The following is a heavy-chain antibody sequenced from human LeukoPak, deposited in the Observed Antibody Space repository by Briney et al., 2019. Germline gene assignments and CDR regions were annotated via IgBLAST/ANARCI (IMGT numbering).Heavy chain of an antibody. CDR1: GYTFTGYY. CDR2: INPNSGGT. Sequence: ASVKVSCKASGYTFTGYYRHWVRQAPGQGLEWMGWINPNSGGTYYAQKFQGRVTMTRDTSISTAYMELSRLRSDDTAVYYCARYDYSNLDMAEYFQHWGQGTLVTGSS. V-gene: IGHV1-2*02. D-gene: IGHD4-11*01. J-gene: IGHJ1*01. CDR3: ARYDYSNLDMAEYFQH.